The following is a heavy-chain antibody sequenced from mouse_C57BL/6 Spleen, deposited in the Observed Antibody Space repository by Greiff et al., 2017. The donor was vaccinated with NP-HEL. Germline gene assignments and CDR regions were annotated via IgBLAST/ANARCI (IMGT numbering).Heavy chain of an antibody. Sequence: QVQLQQPGAELVKPGASVKLSCKASGYTFTSYWMHWVKQRPGQGLEWIGMIHPNSGSTNYNEKFKSMATLTVDKSSSTAYMQLSSLTSEDSAVYYCAREWLRRDYFDYWGQGTTLTVSS. CDR2: IHPNSGST. CDR1: GYTFTSYW. V-gene: IGHV1-64*01. CDR3: AREWLRRDYFDY. D-gene: IGHD2-2*01. J-gene: IGHJ2*01.